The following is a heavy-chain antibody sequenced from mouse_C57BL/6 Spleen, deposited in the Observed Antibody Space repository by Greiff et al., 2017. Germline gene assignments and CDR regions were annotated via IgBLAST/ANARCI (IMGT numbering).Heavy chain of an antibody. J-gene: IGHJ4*01. D-gene: IGHD3-1*01. CDR3: ARRATYYAMDY. Sequence: EVKVEESGPELVKPGDSVKISCKASGYSFTGYFMNWVMQSHGKSLEWIGRINPYNGDTFYNQKFKGKATVTVDKSSSTAHMELRSLTSEDSAVYYCARRATYYAMDYWGQGTSVTVSS. CDR2: INPYNGDT. V-gene: IGHV1-20*01. CDR1: GYSFTGYF.